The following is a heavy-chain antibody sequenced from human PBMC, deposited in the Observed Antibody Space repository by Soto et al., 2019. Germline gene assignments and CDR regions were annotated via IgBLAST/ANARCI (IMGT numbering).Heavy chain of an antibody. V-gene: IGHV2-26*01. CDR1: GFSLSNAKMG. J-gene: IGHJ3*01. Sequence: QVTLKESGPVLVKPTETLTLTCTVSGFSLSNAKMGVSWIRQPPGKALEWLAHIFSNDEKSYSTSLKSRLTISKDTSKSQVVLTMANMDPVDTATYYCARLGGTGSYYEAYDAFDLWGQGTLVTVPS. CDR2: IFSNDEK. D-gene: IGHD1-26*01. CDR3: ARLGGTGSYYEAYDAFDL.